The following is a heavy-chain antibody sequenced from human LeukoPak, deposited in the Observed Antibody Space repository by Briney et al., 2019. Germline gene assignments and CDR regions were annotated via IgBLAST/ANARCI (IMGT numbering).Heavy chain of an antibody. V-gene: IGHV5-51*01. CDR3: ARLSGYYDY. CDR2: IHSADSNT. D-gene: IGHD2-15*01. CDR1: GYSFTNYW. Sequence: GESLKISCKDSGYSFTNYWIGWVRQMPGKGLEWMGIIHSADSNTKYSPSFQGQVTISADKSISTAYLQWSSLKASDTAMYYCARLSGYYDYWGQGTLVTVSS. J-gene: IGHJ4*02.